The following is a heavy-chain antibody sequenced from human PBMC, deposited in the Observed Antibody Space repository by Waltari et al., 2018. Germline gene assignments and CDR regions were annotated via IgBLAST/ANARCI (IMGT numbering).Heavy chain of an antibody. CDR1: GGTFSSYA. CDR2: IIPIFGPA. D-gene: IGHD5-12*01. Sequence: QVQLVQSGAEVKKPGSSVKVSCKASGGTFSSYAISWVRQAPGQGLAWMGRIIPIFGPANYAQKCKGRVTSTADKSTSTAYMELSSLRSEDTAVYYCAALPRGGYEQDDYWGQGTLVTVSS. J-gene: IGHJ4*02. V-gene: IGHV1-69*08. CDR3: AALPRGGYEQDDY.